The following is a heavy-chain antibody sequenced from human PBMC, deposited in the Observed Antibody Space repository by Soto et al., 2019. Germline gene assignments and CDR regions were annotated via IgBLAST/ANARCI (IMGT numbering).Heavy chain of an antibody. CDR3: ARRISYGSGKYGMDL. J-gene: IGHJ6*02. Sequence: QLQLQESGPGLVKPSETLSLTCTVSGASISSSRYYWGWIRQPPGKGLEWIGSISYTGSTFYSPSVNSRVTISVDTSKNQFSLKLSSVTAADTAVYYCARRISYGSGKYGMDLWGQGTTVTVSS. V-gene: IGHV4-39*01. CDR1: GASISSSRYY. D-gene: IGHD3-10*01. CDR2: ISYTGST.